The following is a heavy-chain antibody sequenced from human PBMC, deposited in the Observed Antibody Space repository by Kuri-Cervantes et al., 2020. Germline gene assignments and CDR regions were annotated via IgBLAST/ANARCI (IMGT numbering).Heavy chain of an antibody. Sequence: SVKVSCKASGYTLTSYDISWVRQAPGQGLEWMGGIIPIFGTANYAQKFQGRVTITADESTSTAYMELSSLRSEDTAVYYCARDDMVTPQAAAFDIWGQGTMVTVSS. CDR3: ARDDMVTPQAAAFDI. CDR1: GYTLTSYD. J-gene: IGHJ3*02. CDR2: IIPIFGTA. D-gene: IGHD5-18*01. V-gene: IGHV1-69*13.